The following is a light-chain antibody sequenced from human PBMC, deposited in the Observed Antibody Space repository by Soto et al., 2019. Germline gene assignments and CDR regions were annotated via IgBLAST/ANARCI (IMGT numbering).Light chain of an antibody. CDR1: EIVSNNY. CDR3: QQYHRAPRT. V-gene: IGKV3-20*01. Sequence: EIVLTQSPGTLSFSPGERGTLSCRASEIVSNNYLAWYQQKPGQAPRLLIYGASSRAAGIPDRFSGSGSGTDFALTISRLEPEDFAVYYCQQYHRAPRTFGQGTKVDIK. J-gene: IGKJ1*01. CDR2: GAS.